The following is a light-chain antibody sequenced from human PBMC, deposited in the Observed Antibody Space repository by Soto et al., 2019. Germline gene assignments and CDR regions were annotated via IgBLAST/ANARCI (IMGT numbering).Light chain of an antibody. V-gene: IGKV3-11*01. Sequence: EIVLTQSPATLSLSPGERATLSCRASQSVSSYLAWFQQNPVQAPRLLIYDASNRATGIQARFSGSGSGTDFTLTISSLEPEDFAVYYCQQRSNWPTFGQGTKVDIK. CDR1: QSVSSY. CDR3: QQRSNWPT. J-gene: IGKJ1*01. CDR2: DAS.